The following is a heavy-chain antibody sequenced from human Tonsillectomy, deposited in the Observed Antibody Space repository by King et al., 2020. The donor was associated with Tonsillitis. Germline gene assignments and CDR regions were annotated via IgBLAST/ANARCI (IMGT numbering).Heavy chain of an antibody. D-gene: IGHD6-19*01. CDR1: GFTFSSYA. V-gene: IGHV3-23*04. CDR3: AKENEWLGYFDY. J-gene: IGHJ4*02. CDR2: ITGSGGTT. Sequence: VQLVESGGGLVQPGGSLRLSCGASGFTFSSYAISWVRQAPGKGLEWISGITGSGGTTNYADSVKGRFTVSRDNSKNMLYLRMNSLRAEDTAVYYCAKENEWLGYFDYWGQGTLVTVSS.